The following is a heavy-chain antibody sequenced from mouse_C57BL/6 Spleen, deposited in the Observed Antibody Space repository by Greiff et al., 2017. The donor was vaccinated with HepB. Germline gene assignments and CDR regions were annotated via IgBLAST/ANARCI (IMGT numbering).Heavy chain of an antibody. Sequence: QVQLKQPGAELVKPGASVKMSCKASGYTFTSYWITWVKQRPGQGLEWIGDIYPGSGSTNYNEKFKSKATLTVDTSSSTAYMQLSSLTSEDSAVYYCARIGGYDGYPYFDYWGQGTTLTVSS. CDR2: IYPGSGST. CDR3: ARIGGYDGYPYFDY. CDR1: GYTFTSYW. D-gene: IGHD2-3*01. J-gene: IGHJ2*01. V-gene: IGHV1-55*01.